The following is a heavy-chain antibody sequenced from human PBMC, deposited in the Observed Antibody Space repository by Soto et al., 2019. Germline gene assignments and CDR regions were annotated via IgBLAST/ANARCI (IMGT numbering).Heavy chain of an antibody. J-gene: IGHJ5*02. CDR3: AKEIFQQQLVPPNWFDP. CDR1: GFTVSNYG. CDR2: ITYDGRTK. D-gene: IGHD6-13*01. V-gene: IGHV3-30*18. Sequence: PGGSLRLSCAASGFTVSNYGMYWVRQAPGKGLEWVAVITYDGRTKYYADSVKGRFTISRDDSKNTLYLQMNSLRAEDTAVYYCAKEIFQQQLVPPNWFDPWGKGTLVTVSS.